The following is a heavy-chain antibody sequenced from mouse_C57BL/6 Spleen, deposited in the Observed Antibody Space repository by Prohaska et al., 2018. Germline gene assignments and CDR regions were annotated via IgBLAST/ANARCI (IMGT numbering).Heavy chain of an antibody. J-gene: IGHJ4*01. Sequence: QSHGKSLEWIGDINPNNGGTSYNQKFKGKATLTVDKSSSTAYMELRSLTSEDSAVYYCARGGYTYSNFYYYAMDYWGQGTSGTVSS. CDR2: INPNNGGT. D-gene: IGHD2-5*01. V-gene: IGHV1-26*01. CDR3: ARGGYTYSNFYYYAMDY.